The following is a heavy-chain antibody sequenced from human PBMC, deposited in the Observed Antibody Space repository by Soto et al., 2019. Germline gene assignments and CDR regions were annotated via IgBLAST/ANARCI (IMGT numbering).Heavy chain of an antibody. Sequence: PSETLSLTCTVSGGSISSSSYYWGWIRQPPGKGLEWIGSIYYSGSTYYNPSLKSRVTISVDTSKNQFSLKLSSVTAADTAVYYCARLSTDEIAAAGKDYFDYWGQGTLVTVSS. J-gene: IGHJ4*02. CDR3: ARLSTDEIAAAGKDYFDY. CDR2: IYYSGST. V-gene: IGHV4-39*01. CDR1: GGSISSSSYY. D-gene: IGHD6-13*01.